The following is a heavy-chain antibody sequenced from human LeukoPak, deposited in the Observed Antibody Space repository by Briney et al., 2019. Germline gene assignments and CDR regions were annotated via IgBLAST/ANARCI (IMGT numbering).Heavy chain of an antibody. CDR1: GGSISSGDYY. V-gene: IGHV4-61*08. CDR2: IYYSGRT. CDR3: ARHTDTYGNIDY. J-gene: IGHJ4*02. Sequence: PSETLSLTCTVSGGSISSGDYYWSWIRQPPGKGLEWIGYIYYSGRTNHNPSLKSRVTISVDTSKNQFSLKLSSVTAADTAVYYCARHTDTYGNIDYWGQGTLVTVSS. D-gene: IGHD5-18*01.